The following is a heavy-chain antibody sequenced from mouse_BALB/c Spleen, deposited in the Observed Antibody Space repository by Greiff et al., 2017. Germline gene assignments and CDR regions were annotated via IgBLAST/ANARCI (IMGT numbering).Heavy chain of an antibody. D-gene: IGHD1-2*01. Sequence: EVQVVESGGGLVQPGGSLRLSCATSGFTFTDYYMSWVRQPPGKALEWLGFIRNKANGYTTEYSASVKGRFTISRDNSQSILYLQMNTLRAEDSATYYCARDTATRLDAMDYWGQGTSVTVSS. CDR3: ARDTATRLDAMDY. CDR2: IRNKANGYTT. V-gene: IGHV7-3*02. CDR1: GFTFTDYY. J-gene: IGHJ4*01.